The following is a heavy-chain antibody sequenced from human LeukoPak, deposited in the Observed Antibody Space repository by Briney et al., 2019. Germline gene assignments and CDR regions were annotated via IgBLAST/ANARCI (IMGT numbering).Heavy chain of an antibody. CDR2: INHSGST. CDR3: ATGITMYGDFDY. J-gene: IGHJ4*02. Sequence: PSETLSLTCTVSGGSISSSSYYWGWIRQPPGKGLEWIGEINHSGSTNYNPSLKSRVTISVDTSKNQFSLKLSSVTAADTAVYYCATGITMYGDFDYWGQGTLVTVSS. D-gene: IGHD3-10*02. V-gene: IGHV4-39*07. CDR1: GGSISSSSYY.